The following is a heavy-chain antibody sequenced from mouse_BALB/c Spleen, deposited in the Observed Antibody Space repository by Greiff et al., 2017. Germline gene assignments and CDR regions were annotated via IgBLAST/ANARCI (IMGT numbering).Heavy chain of an antibody. CDR3: ARLIDDGYPLVYAMDY. D-gene: IGHD2-3*01. J-gene: IGHJ4*01. Sequence: QVQLQQSGAELMKPGASVKISCKATGYTFSSYWIEWVKQRPGHGLEWIGEILPGSGSTNYNEKFKGKATFTSDTSSNTAYMKLSSLTSEDSAVYYCARLIDDGYPLVYAMDYWGQGTSVTVSS. CDR1: GYTFSSYW. CDR2: ILPGSGST. V-gene: IGHV1-9*01.